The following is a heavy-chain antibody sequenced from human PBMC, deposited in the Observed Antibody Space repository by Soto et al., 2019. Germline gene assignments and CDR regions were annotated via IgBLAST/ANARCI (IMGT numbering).Heavy chain of an antibody. CDR3: ARDRTMVRGINWFDP. D-gene: IGHD3-10*01. CDR2: IYYSGST. CDR1: GGSISSYY. J-gene: IGHJ5*02. Sequence: LSLTCTVSGGSISSYYWSWIRQPPGKGLEWIGYIYYSGSTNYNPSLKSRVTISVDTSKNQFSLKLSSVTAADTAVYYCARDRTMVRGINWFDPWGQGTLVTVSS. V-gene: IGHV4-59*01.